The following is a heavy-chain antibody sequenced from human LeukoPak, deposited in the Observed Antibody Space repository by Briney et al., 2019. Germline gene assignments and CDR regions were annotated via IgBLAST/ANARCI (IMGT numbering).Heavy chain of an antibody. D-gene: IGHD1-26*01. CDR2: INPKSGGT. CDR1: GYTFTGYY. Sequence: ASVKVSCKASGYTFTGYYMHWVRQAPGQGLEWMGWINPKSGGTNYAQKFQGRVTMTRDTSISTAYMELSRLRSDDTAVYYCARDYAVYSGSYVFDYWGQGTLVTVSS. V-gene: IGHV1-2*02. J-gene: IGHJ4*02. CDR3: ARDYAVYSGSYVFDY.